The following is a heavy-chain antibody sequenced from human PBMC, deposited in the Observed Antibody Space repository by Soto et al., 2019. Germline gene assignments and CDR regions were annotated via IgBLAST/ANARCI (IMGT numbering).Heavy chain of an antibody. CDR3: ATVDYDFWSGSKGIGY. V-gene: IGHV1-8*01. D-gene: IGHD3-3*01. CDR1: GYTFTSYE. J-gene: IGHJ4*02. CDR2: MNPNSGNT. Sequence: GASLKVSCKASGYTFTSYEINWVRQATGQGLEWMGWMNPNSGNTGYAQKFQGRVTMTRNTSISTAYMELSSLRSEDTAVYYCATVDYDFWSGSKGIGYWGQGTLVTSPQ.